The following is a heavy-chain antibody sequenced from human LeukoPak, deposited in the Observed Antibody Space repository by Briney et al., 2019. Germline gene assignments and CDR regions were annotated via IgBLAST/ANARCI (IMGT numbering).Heavy chain of an antibody. CDR1: GFTFDDYT. Sequence: PGGSLCLSCAASGFTFDDYTLHWVRQVPGKGLEWVSLITWDGDNTYYADSVKGRFTISRDKGKNSLYLQMNSLRTEDTALYYCAKGTKLGIDDYFDYWGQETRLSVSS. V-gene: IGHV3-43*01. D-gene: IGHD7-27*01. CDR3: AKGTKLGIDDYFDY. J-gene: IGHJ4*02. CDR2: ITWDGDNT.